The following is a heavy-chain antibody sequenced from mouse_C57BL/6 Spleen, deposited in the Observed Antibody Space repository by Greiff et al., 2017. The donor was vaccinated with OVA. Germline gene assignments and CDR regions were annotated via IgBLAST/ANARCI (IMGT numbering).Heavy chain of an antibody. CDR1: GFTFSDYG. CDR3: ARDGLEFYYAMDY. V-gene: IGHV5-17*01. CDR2: ISSGSSTI. J-gene: IGHJ4*01. Sequence: DVKLVESGGGLVKPGGSLKLSCAASGFTFSDYGMHWVRQAPEKGLEWVAYISSGSSTIYYADTVKGRFTISRDNAKNTLFLQMTSLRSEDTAMYYCARDGLEFYYAMDYWGQGTSVTVSS.